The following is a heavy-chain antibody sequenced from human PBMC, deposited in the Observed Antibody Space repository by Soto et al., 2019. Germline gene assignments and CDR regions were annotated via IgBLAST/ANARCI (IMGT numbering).Heavy chain of an antibody. CDR3: ARDLPHYCSGGSCYLNYFDY. Sequence: QVQLVQSGAEVKKPGSSVKVSCKASGGTFSSYTISWVRQAPGQGLEWMGRIIPILGIANYAQKFQGRVTITADKSTSTAYMELSSLRSEDTAVYYCARDLPHYCSGGSCYLNYFDYCGQGTLVTVSS. CDR2: IIPILGIA. V-gene: IGHV1-69*08. J-gene: IGHJ4*02. D-gene: IGHD2-15*01. CDR1: GGTFSSYT.